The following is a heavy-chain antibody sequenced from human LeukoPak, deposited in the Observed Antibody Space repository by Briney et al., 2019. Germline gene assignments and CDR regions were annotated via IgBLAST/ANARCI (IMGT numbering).Heavy chain of an antibody. CDR1: GFTFSSYG. J-gene: IGHJ4*02. CDR3: AKTSFKFGKYYFDY. D-gene: IGHD3-10*01. V-gene: IGHV3-23*01. Sequence: GGSLRLSCAASGFTFSSYGMSWVRQAPGKGLEWVSAISGSGGSTYYADSVKGRFTISRDNSKNTLYLQMNSLRAEDTAVYYCAKTSFKFGKYYFDYWGQGTLVTVSS. CDR2: ISGSGGST.